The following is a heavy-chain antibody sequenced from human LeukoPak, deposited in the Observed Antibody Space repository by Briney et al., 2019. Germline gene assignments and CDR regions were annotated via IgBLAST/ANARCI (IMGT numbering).Heavy chain of an antibody. CDR1: GFTFSSYA. CDR2: ISSSGSTI. Sequence: GGSLRLSCAASGFTFSSYAMSWVRQAPGKGLEWVSYISSSGSTIYYADSVKGRFTISRDNAKNSLYLQMNSLRAEDTAVYYCARDLSAANARVRGVTDDYWGQGTLVTVSS. J-gene: IGHJ4*02. D-gene: IGHD3-10*01. V-gene: IGHV3-48*04. CDR3: ARDLSAANARVRGVTDDY.